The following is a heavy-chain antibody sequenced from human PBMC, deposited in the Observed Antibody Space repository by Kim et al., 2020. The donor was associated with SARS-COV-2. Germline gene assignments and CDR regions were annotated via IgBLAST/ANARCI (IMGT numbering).Heavy chain of an antibody. Sequence: QKFQGRVTITADKSTSTAYMELSSLRSEDTAVYYCARGESYYYDSSGTNQWGQGTLVTVSS. V-gene: IGHV1-69*04. J-gene: IGHJ4*02. D-gene: IGHD3-22*01. CDR3: ARGESYYYDSSGTNQ.